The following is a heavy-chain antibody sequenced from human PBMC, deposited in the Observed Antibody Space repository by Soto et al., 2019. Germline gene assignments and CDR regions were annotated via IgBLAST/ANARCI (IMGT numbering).Heavy chain of an antibody. Sequence: PSQTLSLTCVISGDSVSSNSAAWNWIRQSPSRGLEWLGRTYYRSKWYNDYAVSVQSRITINPDTSKKQFSLQLNSVTPEDPAVYYCAREELERRNYYDSSGYPAFDICGQGTMVTLSS. J-gene: IGHJ3*02. D-gene: IGHD3-22*01. CDR2: TYYRSKWYN. V-gene: IGHV6-1*01. CDR3: AREELERRNYYDSSGYPAFDI. CDR1: GDSVSSNSAA.